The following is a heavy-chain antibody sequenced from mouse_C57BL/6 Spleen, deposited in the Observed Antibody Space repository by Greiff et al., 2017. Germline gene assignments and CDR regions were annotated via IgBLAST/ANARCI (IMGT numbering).Heavy chain of an antibody. Sequence: EVMLVESGPELVKPGASVKMSCKASGYTFTDYNMHWVKQSHGKSLEWIGYINPNNGGTSYNQKFKGKATLTVNKSSSTAYMELRSLTSEDSAVYYCANYGSRGAYWGQGTLVTVSA. CDR1: GYTFTDYN. V-gene: IGHV1-22*01. J-gene: IGHJ3*01. CDR2: INPNNGGT. D-gene: IGHD1-1*01. CDR3: ANYGSRGAY.